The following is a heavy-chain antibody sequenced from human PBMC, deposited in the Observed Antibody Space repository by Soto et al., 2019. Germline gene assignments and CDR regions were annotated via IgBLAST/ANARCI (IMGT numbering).Heavy chain of an antibody. J-gene: IGHJ6*04. CDR3: AKAQNPPMGYYTGMDV. Sequence: ASVKVSFKASGYTFTRHYIHLVRQAPGQRLEWIGIINPNTGSTNSTQRFRGRLTIDRDTSTNTIYMELNNPGTWDTALYTCAKAQNPPMGYYTGMDVWGKGTTVPVSS. CDR2: INPNTGST. CDR1: GYTFTRHY. V-gene: IGHV1-46*01.